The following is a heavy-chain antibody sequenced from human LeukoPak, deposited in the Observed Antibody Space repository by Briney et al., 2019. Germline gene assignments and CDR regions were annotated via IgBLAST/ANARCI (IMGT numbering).Heavy chain of an antibody. J-gene: IGHJ3*01. D-gene: IGHD4-17*01. V-gene: IGHV4-39*01. CDR3: ARKYGDYDDALDV. Sequence: PETLSLTCTVSGGSISSSTSYWGWIRPPPGKGLEWIGSIYYSGSTYTNPSFKSRFTIFVDTSKNQFSLKLSSVTATDTAVYYGARKYGDYDDALDVWSQGTMVTVSS. CDR2: IYYSGST. CDR1: GGSISSSTSY.